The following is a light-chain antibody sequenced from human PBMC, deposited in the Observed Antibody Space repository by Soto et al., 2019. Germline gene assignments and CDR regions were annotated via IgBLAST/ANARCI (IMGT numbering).Light chain of an antibody. Sequence: IVVTQSPGALSLSPRERATLSCVASQSVSTSFLAWYQQKPGQAPRLLIYGAFSRATGIPDRFSGSGSGTDFTLTISRLEPEDFAVYYCQQYGNAIPIPFGQGARLDI. V-gene: IGKV3-20*01. CDR2: GAF. CDR1: QSVSTSF. CDR3: QQYGNAIPIP. J-gene: IGKJ5*01.